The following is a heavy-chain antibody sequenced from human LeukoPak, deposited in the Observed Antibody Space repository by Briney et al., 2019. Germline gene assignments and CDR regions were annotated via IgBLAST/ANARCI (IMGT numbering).Heavy chain of an antibody. Sequence: GGSLRLSCAASGFTFDDYGMNWVRQAPGKGLEWVSGINWSGGTTSYADSVKGRFTISRDNAKNSLYLQMNSLRAEDTALYYCARAGLAGTRAFDIWGQGTMVTVSS. CDR2: INWSGGTT. D-gene: IGHD1-7*01. V-gene: IGHV3-20*04. J-gene: IGHJ3*02. CDR1: GFTFDDYG. CDR3: ARAGLAGTRAFDI.